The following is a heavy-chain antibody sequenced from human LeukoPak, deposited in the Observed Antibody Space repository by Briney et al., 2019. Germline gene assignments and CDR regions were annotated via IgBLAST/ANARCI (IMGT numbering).Heavy chain of an antibody. V-gene: IGHV3-23*01. CDR3: ASLASGNGMDV. Sequence: GGALRLFRAGSGFTFSSYAMSLVRQAPGKGLEWGLAISCSGGSTYYADSVKGRFTISRDNSKNSLYLQVNSLRPEDTGVYYCASLASGNGMDVWGQGTMVTVSS. CDR1: GFTFSSYA. CDR2: ISCSGGST. J-gene: IGHJ6*02. D-gene: IGHD3-10*01.